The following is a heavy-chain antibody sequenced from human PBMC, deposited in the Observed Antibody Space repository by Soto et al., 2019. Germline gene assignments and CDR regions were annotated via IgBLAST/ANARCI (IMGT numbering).Heavy chain of an antibody. J-gene: IGHJ6*02. CDR3: ARLPRSGWDHYYYGMDV. CDR2: MSHDGSHK. Sequence: QVQLVESGGGVVQAGGSLGLSCTASGFTFSTYGMHWVCQSPGKGPEWVAVMSHDGSHKAFLDSVKGRFIISRDNSKNTLYLQMNSLRPDATAVYYCARLPRSGWDHYYYGMDVGGQGTTVIVSS. D-gene: IGHD6-19*01. CDR1: GFTFSTYG. V-gene: IGHV3-30*03.